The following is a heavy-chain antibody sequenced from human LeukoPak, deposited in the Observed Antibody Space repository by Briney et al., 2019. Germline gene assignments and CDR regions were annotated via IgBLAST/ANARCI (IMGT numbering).Heavy chain of an antibody. CDR3: VRGPPATTKPFDY. CDR1: GIPISDYY. J-gene: IGHJ4*02. CDR2: MKEDGTKK. V-gene: IGHV3-7*01. Sequence: GGSLRLSCAASGIPISDYYMTWIRQAPGKGLEWVATMKEDGTKKYYVDSVKGRFIISRDNTKKSLYLQMNRLRAEDTAVYYCVRGPPATTKPFDYWGQGTLVTVSS. D-gene: IGHD4-17*01.